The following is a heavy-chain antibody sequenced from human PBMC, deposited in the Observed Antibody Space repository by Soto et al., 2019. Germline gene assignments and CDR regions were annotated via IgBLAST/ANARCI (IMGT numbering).Heavy chain of an antibody. V-gene: IGHV4-31*03. D-gene: IGHD6-6*01. CDR2: IYYSGST. CDR3: ARVSYSSYPRYCYYGMYV. CDR1: GGSISSGGYY. Sequence: PSETLSLTCTVSGGSISSGGYYWSWIRQHPGRGLEWIEYIYYSGSTYYNPSLKSRVTISVDTSKNQFSLKLSSVTAADTAVYYCARVSYSSYPRYCYYGMYVWGQGTTVTVSS. J-gene: IGHJ6*02.